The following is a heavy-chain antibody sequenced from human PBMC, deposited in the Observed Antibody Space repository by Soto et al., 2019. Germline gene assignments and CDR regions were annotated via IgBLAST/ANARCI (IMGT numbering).Heavy chain of an antibody. CDR2: ISPRGAST. CDR3: AKDRSTGWYYFNY. J-gene: IGHJ4*02. V-gene: IGHV3-23*01. Sequence: GGSLRLSCVASGFTFSDYAMSWVRQAPGKGLEWVSGISPRGASTYYADNVKGRFTISRDSSKNMVYLQMNSLRAEDTAVYYCAKDRSTGWYYFNYWGQGT. CDR1: GFTFSDYA. D-gene: IGHD6-19*01.